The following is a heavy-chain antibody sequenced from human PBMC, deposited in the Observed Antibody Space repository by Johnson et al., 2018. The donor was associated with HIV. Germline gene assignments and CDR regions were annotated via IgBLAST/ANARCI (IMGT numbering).Heavy chain of an antibody. Sequence: QVQLVESGGGVVQPGGSLRLSCAASGVTISSFGMHWVRQAPGKGLEWVAFIRYDGSNKYFADSVKGRFPISRDNSKNTLYLQMNSLRAEDTAMYYCAKDRFMFLENPVDGFDVWGEGTMVTLSS. J-gene: IGHJ3*01. CDR1: GVTISSFG. CDR3: AKDRFMFLENPVDGFDV. CDR2: IRYDGSNK. D-gene: IGHD3-3*01. V-gene: IGHV3-30*02.